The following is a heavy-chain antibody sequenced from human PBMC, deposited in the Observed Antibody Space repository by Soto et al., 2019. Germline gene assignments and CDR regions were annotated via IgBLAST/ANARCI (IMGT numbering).Heavy chain of an antibody. CDR1: VFTLRTYT. CDR2: ISIISSDR. CDR3: VRGMNPLF. Sequence: GSLRLSGAASVFTLRTYTMNWVRQAPGKGLEWVSSISIISSDRYYADSVRGRFTISRDNAKNALYLQMNSLRADDTAVYFCVRGMNPLFGGQGTLVTVSS. J-gene: IGHJ4*01. V-gene: IGHV3-21*06.